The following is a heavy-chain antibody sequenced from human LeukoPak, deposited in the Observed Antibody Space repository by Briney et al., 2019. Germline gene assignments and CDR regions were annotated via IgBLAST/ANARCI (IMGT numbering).Heavy chain of an antibody. D-gene: IGHD2-21*02. CDR1: GYTFTSYG. V-gene: IGHV1-18*01. CDR3: ARDHDMVVVTAIFPVYYYYYGMDV. J-gene: IGHJ6*02. CDR2: ISAYNGNT. Sequence: GASVKVSCKASGYTFTSYGISWVRQAPGQGLEWMGWISAYNGNTNYAQKLQGRVTMTTDTSTSTAYMELRSLRSDDTAVYYCARDHDMVVVTAIFPVYYYYYGMDVWGQGTTVTVSS.